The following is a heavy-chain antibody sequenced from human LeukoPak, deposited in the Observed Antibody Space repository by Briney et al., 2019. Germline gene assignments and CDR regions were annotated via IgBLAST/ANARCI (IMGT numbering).Heavy chain of an antibody. V-gene: IGHV4-34*01. CDR1: GGSFSGYY. CDR2: INHSGST. Sequence: KPSETLSLTCAVYGGSFSGYYWSWIRQPPGKGLEWIGEINHSGSTNYNPSLKSRVTISVDTSKNQFSLKLSSVTAADTAVYYCASGTWGLFDYWGQGTLVTVS. J-gene: IGHJ4*02. D-gene: IGHD3-16*01. CDR3: ASGTWGLFDY.